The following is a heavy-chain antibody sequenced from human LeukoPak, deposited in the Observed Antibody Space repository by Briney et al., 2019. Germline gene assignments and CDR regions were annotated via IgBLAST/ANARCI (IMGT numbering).Heavy chain of an antibody. V-gene: IGHV4-61*01. D-gene: IGHD5-24*01. CDR3: ARAPTSTINAFDI. J-gene: IGHJ3*02. CDR1: GGSVNSGSYY. CDR2: IYYSGST. Sequence: SETLSLTCTVSGGSVNSGSYYWSWIRQPPGKGLEWIGYIYYSGSTNYNPSLKSRVTTSVDTSKNQFSLMLSSVTAADTAVYYCARAPTSTINAFDIWGQGTMVTVSS.